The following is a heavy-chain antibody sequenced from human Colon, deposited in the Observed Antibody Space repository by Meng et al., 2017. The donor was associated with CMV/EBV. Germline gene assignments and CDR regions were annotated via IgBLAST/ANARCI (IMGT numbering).Heavy chain of an antibody. CDR1: GFIFSGYY. D-gene: IGHD2-2*01. Sequence: GSLRLSCAASGFIFSGYYWSWIRQPPGKGLEWIGEINHSGSTNYNPSLKSRVTISVDTSKNQFSLKLSSVTAADTAVYYCARALTYDCSSTSCYIRGANWFDPWGQGTLVTVSS. V-gene: IGHV4-34*01. CDR3: ARALTYDCSSTSCYIRGANWFDP. CDR2: INHSGST. J-gene: IGHJ5*02.